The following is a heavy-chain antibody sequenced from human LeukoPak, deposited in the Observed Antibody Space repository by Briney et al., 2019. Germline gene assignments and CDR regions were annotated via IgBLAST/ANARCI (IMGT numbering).Heavy chain of an antibody. CDR1: GGTFSSYT. CDR2: IIPILGIA. V-gene: IGHV1-69*04. D-gene: IGHD3-3*01. CDR3: ARDPQDYDIWSGYYSDY. J-gene: IGHJ4*02. Sequence: SVKVSCKASGGTFSSYTISWVRQAPGQGLEWMGRIIPILGIANYAQKFQGRVTITADKSTSTAYMELSSLRSEDTAVYYCARDPQDYDIWSGYYSDYWGQGTLVTVSS.